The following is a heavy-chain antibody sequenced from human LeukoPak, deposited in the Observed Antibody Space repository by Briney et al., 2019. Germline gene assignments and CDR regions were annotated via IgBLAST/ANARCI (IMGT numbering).Heavy chain of an antibody. D-gene: IGHD5-12*01. CDR2: IRYDGSNK. CDR3: AKDSGGDEATILGVYYYYMDV. Sequence: GGSLRLSCAASGFTFSSYGMHWVRQAPGKGLEWVAFIRYDGSNKYYADSVKGRFTISRDNSKNTLYLQMNSLRAEDTAVYYCAKDSGGDEATILGVYYYYMDVWGKGTTVTVSS. J-gene: IGHJ6*03. CDR1: GFTFSSYG. V-gene: IGHV3-30*02.